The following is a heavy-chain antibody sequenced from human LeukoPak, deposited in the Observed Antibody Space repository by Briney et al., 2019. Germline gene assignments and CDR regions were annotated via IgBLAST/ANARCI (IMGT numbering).Heavy chain of an antibody. CDR2: ISGGGGST. Sequence: GGSLRLSSAASGFTFSSYATSSVRQAPGKGLEWVSAISGGGGSTHYADSVKGRFTISRDNSKNTLYLQMNSLRAEDTALYYGHVLVVAATPVGYWGQGTLVTVSS. D-gene: IGHD2-15*01. V-gene: IGHV3-23*01. J-gene: IGHJ4*02. CDR3: HVLVVAATPVGY. CDR1: GFTFSSYA.